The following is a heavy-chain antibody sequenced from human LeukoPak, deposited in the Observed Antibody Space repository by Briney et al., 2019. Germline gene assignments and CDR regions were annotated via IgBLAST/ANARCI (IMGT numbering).Heavy chain of an antibody. D-gene: IGHD6-13*01. CDR2: ISYDGSNK. J-gene: IGHJ4*02. Sequence: GGSLRLSCAASGFTFSSYGMHWVRQAPGKGLEWVAVISYDGSNKYYADSVKGRFTISRDNSKNTLYLQMNSLRAEDTAVYYCANLGIAAADPYTGFFDYWGQGTLVTVSS. V-gene: IGHV3-30*18. CDR1: GFTFSSYG. CDR3: ANLGIAAADPYTGFFDY.